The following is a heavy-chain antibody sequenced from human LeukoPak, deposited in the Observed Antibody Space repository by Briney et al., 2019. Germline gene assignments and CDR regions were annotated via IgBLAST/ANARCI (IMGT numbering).Heavy chain of an antibody. CDR1: GFYFNAYL. Sequence: GGSLRLSCVATGFYFNAYLISWVRQAPGKGLEWVANIKQDGSQKFYLDSVRGRFTISRDNGNNSLYLHMSRLRVEDTAVYYCARDLKGFNLWGQGALVTVSS. V-gene: IGHV3-7*04. CDR3: ARDLKGFNL. CDR2: IKQDGSQK. J-gene: IGHJ5*02.